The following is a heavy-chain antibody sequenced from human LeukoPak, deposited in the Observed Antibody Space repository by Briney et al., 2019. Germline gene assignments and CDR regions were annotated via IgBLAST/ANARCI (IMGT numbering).Heavy chain of an antibody. CDR3: ARVSIFGVLPDY. D-gene: IGHD3-3*01. CDR2: IYSGGST. V-gene: IGHV3-66*02. CDR1: GFTVSSNY. Sequence: PGGSLRLSCAASGFTVSSNYMSWVRQAPGKGPELVSVIYSGGSTYYADSVNGRFTISRDNSKNTLYLQMNSLKAEDTAVYYCARVSIFGVLPDYWGQGTLVTVSS. J-gene: IGHJ4*02.